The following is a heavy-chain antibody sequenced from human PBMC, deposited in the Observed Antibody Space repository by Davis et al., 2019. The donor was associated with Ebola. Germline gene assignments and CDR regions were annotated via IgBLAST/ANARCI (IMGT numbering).Heavy chain of an antibody. J-gene: IGHJ4*02. CDR3: AREGYSSSASDY. V-gene: IGHV3-7*01. CDR1: GFTFSSYW. D-gene: IGHD6-6*01. Sequence: GESLKISCAASGFTFSSYWMSWVRQAPGKGLEWVANIKKDGSQKYYVDSVKGRFTISRDNAQNSLYLQMNSLRAEDTAVYFCAREGYSSSASDYWGQGTLVTVSS. CDR2: IKKDGSQK.